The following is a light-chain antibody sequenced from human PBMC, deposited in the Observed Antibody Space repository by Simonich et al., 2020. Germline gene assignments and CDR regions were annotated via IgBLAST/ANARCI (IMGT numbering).Light chain of an antibody. V-gene: IGLV3-25*03. CDR2: KDS. CDR3: QSADSSGTYKVV. CDR1: ALPKQY. Sequence: SYELTQPPSVSVSPGQTARITCSGDALPKQYAYWYQQKPGQAPVLVIYKDSDRPPGIPERFSGSSSGTTVTLTISGVQAEDEADYYCQSADSSGTYKVVFGGGTKLTVL. J-gene: IGLJ2*01.